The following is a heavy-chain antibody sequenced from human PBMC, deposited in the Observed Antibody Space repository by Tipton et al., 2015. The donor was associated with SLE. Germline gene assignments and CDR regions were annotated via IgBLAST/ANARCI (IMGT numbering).Heavy chain of an antibody. V-gene: IGHV4-61*09. CDR1: GGSISSGSYY. Sequence: TLSLTCTVSGGSISSGSYYWSWIRQPAGKGLEWIGHIYTSGSTNYTPPLKSRVTISVDTSKNQFSLKLRSVTAADTAVYYCARDNPRSQQLVHRGYFDLWGRGTLVTVSP. J-gene: IGHJ2*01. CDR2: IYTSGST. D-gene: IGHD6-13*01. CDR3: ARDNPRSQQLVHRGYFDL.